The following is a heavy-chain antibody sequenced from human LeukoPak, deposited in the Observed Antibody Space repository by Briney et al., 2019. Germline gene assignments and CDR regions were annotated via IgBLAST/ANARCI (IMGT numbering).Heavy chain of an antibody. V-gene: IGHV3-48*03. D-gene: IGHD1-26*01. CDR2: ISSSGSTI. CDR3: ARGDSGSYYFDH. CDR1: GFTFSSYE. Sequence: GGSLRLSCAASGFTFSSYEMNWVRQAPGKGLEWVSYISSSGSTIYYADSVKGRFTISRDNAKNSLYLQMNSLRAEDTAVYYCARGDSGSYYFDHWGQGTLVTVSS. J-gene: IGHJ4*02.